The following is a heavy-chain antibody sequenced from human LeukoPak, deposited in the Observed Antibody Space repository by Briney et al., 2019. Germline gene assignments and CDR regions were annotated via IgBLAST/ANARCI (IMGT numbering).Heavy chain of an antibody. D-gene: IGHD7-27*01. CDR2: E. Sequence: EYYVESVKGRFTISRDNGKRTLYLQMNSLRVEDTAVYYCARGNWGFWGQGTLVTVSS. V-gene: IGHV3-33*03. J-gene: IGHJ4*02. CDR3: ARGNWGF.